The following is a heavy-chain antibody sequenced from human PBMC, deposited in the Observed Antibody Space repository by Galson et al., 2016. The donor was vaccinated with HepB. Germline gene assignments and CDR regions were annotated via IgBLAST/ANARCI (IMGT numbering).Heavy chain of an antibody. CDR1: GGTFSSYA. J-gene: IGHJ4*02. V-gene: IGHV1-69*13. CDR3: ARGSHYYDSSGPFAY. D-gene: IGHD3-22*01. CDR2: IIPIFATA. Sequence: SVKVSCKASGGTFSSYAISWVRQAPGQGLEWMGRIIPIFATANYAQRFHGRVTITADESTSTAYMELNSLRSEDTAVYYCARGSHYYDSSGPFAYWGQGTLVTVSS.